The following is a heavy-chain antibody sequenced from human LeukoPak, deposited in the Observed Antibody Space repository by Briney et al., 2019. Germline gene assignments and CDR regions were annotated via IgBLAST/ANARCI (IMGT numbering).Heavy chain of an antibody. CDR2: ISGSGGST. J-gene: IGHJ6*02. Sequence: GGSLRLSFAASGFTFSSYAMSWVRQAPGKGLEWVSAISGSGGSTYYADSVKGRLTISRDNSKNTVYLQMNSLRAADTAVYYCAKDGSYCSGGSCFSPTYYYGMDVWGQGTMVTVSS. CDR1: GFTFSSYA. CDR3: AKDGSYCSGGSCFSPTYYYGMDV. V-gene: IGHV3-23*01. D-gene: IGHD2-15*01.